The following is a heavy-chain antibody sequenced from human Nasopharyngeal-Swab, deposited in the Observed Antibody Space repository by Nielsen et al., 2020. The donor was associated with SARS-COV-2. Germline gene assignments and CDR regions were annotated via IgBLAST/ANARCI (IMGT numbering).Heavy chain of an antibody. CDR2: IGTAGDT. D-gene: IGHD2-15*01. J-gene: IGHJ6*02. CDR3: ARDWRRVRMGSVDYGMDV. V-gene: IGHV3-13*01. Sequence: GGSLRLSCAASGFTFSSYNMHWVRQATGKGLEWVSAIGTAGDTYYPGSVKGRFTISRDNSKNTLYLQMNSLRAEDTAVYYCARDWRRVRMGSVDYGMDVWGQGTTVTVSS. CDR1: GFTFSSYN.